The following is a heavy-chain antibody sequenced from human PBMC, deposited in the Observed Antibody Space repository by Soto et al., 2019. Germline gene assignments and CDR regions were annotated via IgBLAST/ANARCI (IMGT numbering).Heavy chain of an antibody. V-gene: IGHV1-18*01. CDR1: GYTLTTYG. D-gene: IGHD1-1*01. CDR2: ISAYNDHT. CDR3: XRGTYFDY. J-gene: IGHJ4*02. Sequence: QVQLVQSGAEVKKPGASVKVSCKAAGYTLTTYGVSWVRQAPGQGLEWVGWISAYNDHTNYAQKFQGRVTMNTDTSXXXXXXXXXXXRSDDXXVYXXXRGTYFDYWGQGTLVTVSS.